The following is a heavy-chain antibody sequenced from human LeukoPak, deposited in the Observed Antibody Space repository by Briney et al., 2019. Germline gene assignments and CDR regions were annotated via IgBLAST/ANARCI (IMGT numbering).Heavy chain of an antibody. CDR3: ARARGAYGGTPYFDY. D-gene: IGHD4-23*01. CDR2: IYYSGST. V-gene: IGHV4-39*07. Sequence: SETLSLTCTVSGGYISSSSYYWGWIRQPPGKGLEWIGSIYYSGSTYYNPSLKSRVTISVDTSKNQFSLKLSSVTAADTAVYYCARARGAYGGTPYFDYWGQGTLVTVSS. CDR1: GGYISSSSYY. J-gene: IGHJ4*02.